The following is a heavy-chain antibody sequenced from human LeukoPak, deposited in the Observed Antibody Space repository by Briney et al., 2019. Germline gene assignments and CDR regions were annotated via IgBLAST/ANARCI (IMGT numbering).Heavy chain of an antibody. CDR1: GFTFSRFW. CDR3: ARDVEGGTFDI. J-gene: IGHJ3*02. CDR2: IDQSGGRN. Sequence: GGSLRLSCAASGFTFSRFWMNWVRQAPGRGLEWVANIDQSGGRNNYVDSVKGRFTISRDNAKNPLFLEMSSLRADDTAVYFCARDVEGGTFDIWGQGTTVTVSS. V-gene: IGHV3-7*05. D-gene: IGHD3-16*01.